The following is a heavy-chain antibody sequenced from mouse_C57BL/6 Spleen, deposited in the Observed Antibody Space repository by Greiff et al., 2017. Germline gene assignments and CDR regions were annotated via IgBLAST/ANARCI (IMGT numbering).Heavy chain of an antibody. Sequence: ESGPGLVKPSQSLSLTCSVTGYSITSGYYWNWIRQFPGNKLEWMGYISYDGSNNYNPSLKNGISITRDTSKNQFFLKLNSVTTEETATYYCARGTGPWFAYWGQGTLVTVSA. V-gene: IGHV3-6*01. D-gene: IGHD4-1*01. J-gene: IGHJ3*01. CDR2: ISYDGSN. CDR1: GYSITSGYY. CDR3: ARGTGPWFAY.